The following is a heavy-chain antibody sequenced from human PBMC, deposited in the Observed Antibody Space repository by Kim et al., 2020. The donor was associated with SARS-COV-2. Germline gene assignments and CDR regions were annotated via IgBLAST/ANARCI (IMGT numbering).Heavy chain of an antibody. CDR1: GFTFDDYA. J-gene: IGHJ6*02. D-gene: IGHD1-26*01. V-gene: IGHV3-43*02. Sequence: GGSLRLSCAASGFTFDDYAMHWVRQAPGKGLEWVSLISGDGGSTYYADSVKGRFTISRDNSKNSLYLQMNSLRTEDTALYYCAKDIEERAGTHYYYYGMDVWGQGTTVTVSS. CDR3: AKDIEERAGTHYYYYGMDV. CDR2: ISGDGGST.